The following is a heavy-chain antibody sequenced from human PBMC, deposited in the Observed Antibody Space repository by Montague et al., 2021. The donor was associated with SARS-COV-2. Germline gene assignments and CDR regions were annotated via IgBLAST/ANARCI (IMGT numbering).Heavy chain of an antibody. D-gene: IGHD2-15*01. CDR2: IYHRGST. Sequence: SETLSLTCTISGYSISSGYYWGWIRQPPGKGLEWIGSIYHRGSTYYNPSIKSLVTISVDTSKNQFSLKLISVTAADTAVYYGARGRIYFSGGSCYSGWFDPWGQGTLVTVSS. CDR3: ARGRIYFSGGSCYSGWFDP. J-gene: IGHJ5*02. V-gene: IGHV4-38-2*02. CDR1: GYSISSGYY.